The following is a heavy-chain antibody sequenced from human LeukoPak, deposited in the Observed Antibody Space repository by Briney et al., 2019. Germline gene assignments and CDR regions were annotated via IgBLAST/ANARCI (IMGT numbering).Heavy chain of an antibody. V-gene: IGHV3-15*01. CDR2: IKSKTDGGTT. CDR3: TTRITIFGVVIIKDY. D-gene: IGHD3-3*01. J-gene: IGHJ4*02. CDR1: GFTFSNAW. Sequence: GGSLRLSCAASGFTFSNAWMSWVRQAPGKGLEWVGRIKSKTDGGTTDYAAPVKGRFTISRDDSKNTLYLQMNSLKTEDTAVYYCTTRITIFGVVIIKDYWGQGTLVTVSS.